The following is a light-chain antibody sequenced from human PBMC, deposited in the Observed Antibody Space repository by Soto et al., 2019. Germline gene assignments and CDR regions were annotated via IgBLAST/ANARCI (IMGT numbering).Light chain of an antibody. V-gene: IGLV1-44*01. CDR1: SSNIGSNT. Sequence: QSVLTQPPSAPGTPGQRVTISCSGSSSNIGSNTVNWYQQLPGTAPKLLIYSNNQRPSGVPDRFSGSKSGTSASLAISGLQSEDDADYYCAAWDDSQWSGVFGTGTKLTVL. CDR3: AAWDDSQWSGV. CDR2: SNN. J-gene: IGLJ1*01.